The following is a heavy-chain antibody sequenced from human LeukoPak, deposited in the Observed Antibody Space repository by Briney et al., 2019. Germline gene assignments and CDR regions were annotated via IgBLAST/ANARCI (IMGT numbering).Heavy chain of an antibody. J-gene: IGHJ5*02. V-gene: IGHV4-59*11. D-gene: IGHD3-10*01. Sequence: SETLSLTSTVSAFSISSHHWTRLPQAPGKRLEWIGNTFYTGATYYNHSHSSRATTSIDTSNTPFSLMVRSVTTANTAVYYCANRGGGGWFDPWGQGTLVTVSS. CDR1: AFSISSHH. CDR3: ANRGGGGWFDP. CDR2: TFYTGAT.